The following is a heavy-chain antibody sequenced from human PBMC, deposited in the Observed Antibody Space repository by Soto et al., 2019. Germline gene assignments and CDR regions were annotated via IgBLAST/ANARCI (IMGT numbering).Heavy chain of an antibody. V-gene: IGHV3-21*01. CDR2: ISSSSSYI. CDR1: GFTFSSYS. Sequence: VQLVESGGGLVKPGGSLRLSCAASGFTFSSYSMNWVRQAPGKGLEWVSSISSSSSYIYYADSVKGRFTISRDNAKNSLYLQMNSLRAEDTAVYYCARAYSGSYYSTHWGQGTLVTVSS. J-gene: IGHJ4*02. D-gene: IGHD1-26*01. CDR3: ARAYSGSYYSTH.